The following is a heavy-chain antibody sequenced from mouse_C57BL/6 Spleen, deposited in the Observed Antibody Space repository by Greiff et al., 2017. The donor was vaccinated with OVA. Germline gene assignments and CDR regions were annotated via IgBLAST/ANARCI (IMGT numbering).Heavy chain of an antibody. V-gene: IGHV6-3*01. CDR1: GFTFSNYW. J-gene: IGHJ2*01. CDR3: ITGTSYFDY. CDR2: IRLKSDNYAT. D-gene: IGHD4-1*01. Sequence: EVKVEESGGGLVQPGGSMKLSCVASGFTFSNYWMNWVRQSPEKGLEWVAQIRLKSDNYATHYAESVKGRFTISRDDSKSSVYLQMNNLRAEDTGIYYCITGTSYFDYWGQGTTLTVSS.